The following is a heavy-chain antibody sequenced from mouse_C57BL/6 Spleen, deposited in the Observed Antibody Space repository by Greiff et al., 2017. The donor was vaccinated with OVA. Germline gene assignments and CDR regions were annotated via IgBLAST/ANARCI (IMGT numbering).Heavy chain of an antibody. J-gene: IGHJ1*03. CDR3: AREGAVVAKGYFDV. Sequence: QVQLQQPGAELVRPGSSVKLSCKASGYTFTSYWMHWVKQRPIQGLEWIGNIDPSDSENHYNQKFKDKATLTVVKSSSTAYMQLSSVTSEDSAVYYGAREGAVVAKGYFDVWGTGTTVTVSS. V-gene: IGHV1-52*01. D-gene: IGHD1-1*01. CDR2: IDPSDSEN. CDR1: GYTFTSYW.